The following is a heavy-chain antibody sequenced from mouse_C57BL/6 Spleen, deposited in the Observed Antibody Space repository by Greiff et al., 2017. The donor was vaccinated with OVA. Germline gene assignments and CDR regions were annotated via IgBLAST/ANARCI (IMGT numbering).Heavy chain of an antibody. CDR3: ARKEGGYAMDY. V-gene: IGHV1-82*01. CDR2: IYPGDGDT. CDR1: GYAFSSSW. J-gene: IGHJ4*01. Sequence: QVQLKESGPELVKPGASVKISCKASGYAFSSSWMNWVKQRPGKGLEWIGRIYPGDGDTNYNGKFKGKATLTADKSSSTAYMQLSSLTSEDSAVYFCARKEGGYAMDYWGQGTSVTVSS.